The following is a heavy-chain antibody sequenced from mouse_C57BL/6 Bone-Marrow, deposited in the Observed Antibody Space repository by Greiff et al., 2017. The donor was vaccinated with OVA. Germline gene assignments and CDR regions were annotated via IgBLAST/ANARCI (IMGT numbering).Heavy chain of an antibody. Sequence: VQLQQSGAELARPGASVKLSCKASGYTFTSYGISWVKQRTGPGLEWIGEIYPRSGNTYYNEKFKGKATLTADKSSSTAYMELRSLPSEDAAVYVCARWPIYDYDEDDWGQGTTLTVSS. D-gene: IGHD2-4*01. CDR2: IYPRSGNT. CDR3: ARWPIYDYDEDD. CDR1: GYTFTSYG. J-gene: IGHJ2*01. V-gene: IGHV1-81*01.